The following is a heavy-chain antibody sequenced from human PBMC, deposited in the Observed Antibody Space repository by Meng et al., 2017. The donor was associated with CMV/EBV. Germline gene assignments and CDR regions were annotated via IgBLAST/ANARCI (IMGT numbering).Heavy chain of an antibody. Sequence: ASVKVSCKASGYTFTSYDINWVRQATGQGLEWMGWVNPNSGNTGYAQKFQGRVTITRNTSISTAYMELSSLRSEDTAVYYCARRSVVVPAAPWTYYDFWSGYYTEGYYYYGMDVWGQGTTVTVSS. J-gene: IGHJ6*02. CDR1: GYTFTSYD. D-gene: IGHD3-3*01. CDR2: VNPNSGNT. CDR3: ARRSVVVPAAPWTYYDFWSGYYTEGYYYYGMDV. V-gene: IGHV1-8*03.